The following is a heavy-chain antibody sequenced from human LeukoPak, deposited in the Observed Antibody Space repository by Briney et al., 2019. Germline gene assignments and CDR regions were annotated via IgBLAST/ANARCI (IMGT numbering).Heavy chain of an antibody. Sequence: SETLSLTCTVSGGSISSGDYYWSWIRQPPGKGLEWIGYIYYSGSTYYNPSLKSRVTISVDTSKNQFSLKLSSVTAADTAVYYCARAGRAYDILTGYYHNCFDPWGQGTLVTVSS. J-gene: IGHJ5*02. CDR2: IYYSGST. D-gene: IGHD3-9*01. CDR1: GGSISSGDYY. CDR3: ARAGRAYDILTGYYHNCFDP. V-gene: IGHV4-30-4*01.